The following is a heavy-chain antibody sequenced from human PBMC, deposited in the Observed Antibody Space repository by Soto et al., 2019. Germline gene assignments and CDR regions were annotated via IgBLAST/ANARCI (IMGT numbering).Heavy chain of an antibody. Sequence: VGSLRLSCAASGFTFSSYAMHWVRQAPGKGLEWVAVISYDGSNKYYADSVKGRFTISRDNSKNTLYLQMNSLRAEDTAVYYCARDGSNTLQYCSGGSCYGGLFDYWGQGTLVTVSS. D-gene: IGHD2-15*01. J-gene: IGHJ4*02. V-gene: IGHV3-30-3*01. CDR1: GFTFSSYA. CDR3: ARDGSNTLQYCSGGSCYGGLFDY. CDR2: ISYDGSNK.